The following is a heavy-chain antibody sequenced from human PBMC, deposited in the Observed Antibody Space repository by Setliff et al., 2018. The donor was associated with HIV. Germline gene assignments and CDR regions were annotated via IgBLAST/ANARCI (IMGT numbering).Heavy chain of an antibody. CDR3: ARMSAAGSPYYFDY. CDR2: IDWDDDK. J-gene: IGHJ4*02. CDR1: GFSLDTSGVG. D-gene: IGHD6-13*01. Sequence: SGPTLVNPTQTLTLTCTFSGFSLDTSGVGVSWIRQPPGKALEWLARIDWDDDKYYSTSLKTRLTISKDTSKNQVVLTVTNMDPVDTATYYCARMSAAGSPYYFDYWGQGTLVTVSS. V-gene: IGHV2-70*12.